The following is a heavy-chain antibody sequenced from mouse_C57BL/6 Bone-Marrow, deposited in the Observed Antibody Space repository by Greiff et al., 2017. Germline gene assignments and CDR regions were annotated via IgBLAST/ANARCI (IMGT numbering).Heavy chain of an antibody. CDR2: IDPEDGET. V-gene: IGHV14-2*01. J-gene: IGHJ2*01. CDR3: AITTVVASADY. Sequence: EVQLQQSGAELVKPGASVKLSCTASGFNIKDYYMHWVKQRTEQGLEWIGRIDPEDGETKYAPKFPGKATITADTSSNTAYLQLSSLTSEDTAVYYCAITTVVASADYWGQGTTLTVSS. CDR1: GFNIKDYY. D-gene: IGHD1-1*01.